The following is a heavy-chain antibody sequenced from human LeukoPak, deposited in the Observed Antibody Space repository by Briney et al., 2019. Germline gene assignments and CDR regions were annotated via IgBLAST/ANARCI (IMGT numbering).Heavy chain of an antibody. D-gene: IGHD3-22*01. CDR1: GFTFSSYA. J-gene: IGHJ4*02. V-gene: IGHV3-23*01. CDR3: AKERFYFDNSGFSFDS. CDR2: ISGRGGST. Sequence: GGSLRLSCAASGFTFSSYAMSWVRQAPGKGLEWVSAISGRGGSTYYADSVKGRFTISRDNPKNTLYLQMNSLRAEDTAVCYCAKERFYFDNSGFSFDSWGQGILVTVSS.